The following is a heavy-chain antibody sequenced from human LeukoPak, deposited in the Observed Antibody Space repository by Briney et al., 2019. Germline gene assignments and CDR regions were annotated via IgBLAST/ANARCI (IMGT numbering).Heavy chain of an antibody. V-gene: IGHV3-73*01. J-gene: IGHJ4*02. Sequence: AGGSLRLSCAASGFSFSGSAMHWVRQASGKGLEWVGRIRSKANSYATVYAASVKGRFTISRDDSKNTAYLQMNSLKTEDTAVYYCTRLREGTYYYGSGSYYSLDYWGQGTLVTVSS. D-gene: IGHD3-10*01. CDR1: GFSFSGSA. CDR2: IRSKANSYAT. CDR3: TRLREGTYYYGSGSYYSLDY.